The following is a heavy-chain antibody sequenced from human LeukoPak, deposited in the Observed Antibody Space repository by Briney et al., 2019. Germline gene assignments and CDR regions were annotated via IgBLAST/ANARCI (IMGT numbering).Heavy chain of an antibody. CDR2: ISTYNANT. Sequence: GASVKVSCKASGYTFTNYDINWVRQAPGQGLEWMGWISTYNANTKYTQSLQGRVTLTTDTSTGTAYMELSSLRSDDTAIYYCARGFDSSGFYPYHFDYWGQGTLVTVSS. D-gene: IGHD3-22*01. V-gene: IGHV1-18*01. CDR3: ARGFDSSGFYPYHFDY. CDR1: GYTFTNYD. J-gene: IGHJ4*02.